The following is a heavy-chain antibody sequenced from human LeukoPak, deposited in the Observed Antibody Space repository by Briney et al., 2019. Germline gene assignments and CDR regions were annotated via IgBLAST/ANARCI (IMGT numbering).Heavy chain of an antibody. V-gene: IGHV4-59*01. CDR1: GGSISSSY. CDR2: IYYIGSA. J-gene: IGHJ4*02. D-gene: IGHD6-19*01. CDR3: ARERRVSSGWYRIDY. Sequence: SETLSLTCTFSGGSISSSYWSWIRQPPGKGLEWIGYIYYIGSATYNPSLKSRVTISIDTSKNQFSLKLSSVTAADTAVYYCARERRVSSGWYRIDYWGQGTLVTVSS.